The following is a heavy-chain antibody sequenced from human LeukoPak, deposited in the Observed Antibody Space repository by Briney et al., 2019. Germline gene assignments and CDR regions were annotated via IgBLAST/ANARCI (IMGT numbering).Heavy chain of an antibody. CDR2: IGGGGTDT. D-gene: IGHD3-10*01. Sequence: GGSLRLSCAASGFSFSRYAMTWVRQAPGKGLEWVSTIGGGGTDTFHTDFVMGRFTISRDNSKSTLYLQMNSLTAEDTAVYYCAKDRLLWFGELSSWFDPWGQGTLVTVSS. J-gene: IGHJ5*02. CDR3: AKDRLLWFGELSSWFDP. CDR1: GFSFSRYA. V-gene: IGHV3-23*01.